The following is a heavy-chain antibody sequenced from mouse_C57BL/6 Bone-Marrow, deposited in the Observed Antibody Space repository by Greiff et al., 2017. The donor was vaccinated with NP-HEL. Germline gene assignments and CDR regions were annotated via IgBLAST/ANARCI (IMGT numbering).Heavy chain of an antibody. Sequence: EVQLVESGGDLVKPGGSLKLSCAASGFTFSSYGMSWVRQTPDKRLEWVATISSGGSYTYYPDSVKGRFTISRDNAKNTLYLQMSSLKSEDTAVYYCARRYYYGSSYGAMDYWGQGTSVTVSS. D-gene: IGHD1-1*01. CDR2: ISSGGSYT. V-gene: IGHV5-6*01. J-gene: IGHJ4*01. CDR1: GFTFSSYG. CDR3: ARRYYYGSSYGAMDY.